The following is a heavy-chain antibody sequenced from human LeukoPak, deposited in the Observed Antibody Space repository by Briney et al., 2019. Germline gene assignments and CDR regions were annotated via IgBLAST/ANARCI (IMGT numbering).Heavy chain of an antibody. CDR3: AREYSSSSANYYYYMDV. CDR2: INPNSGGT. J-gene: IGHJ6*03. D-gene: IGHD6-6*01. CDR1: GYSFTGYY. V-gene: IGHV1-2*02. Sequence: GASVKVSYKASGYSFTGYYMHWVRQAPGQGLEWMGWINPNSGGTNYAQKFQGRVTMTRDTSISTAYMELSRLRSDDTAVYYCAREYSSSSANYYYYMDVWGKGTTVTVSS.